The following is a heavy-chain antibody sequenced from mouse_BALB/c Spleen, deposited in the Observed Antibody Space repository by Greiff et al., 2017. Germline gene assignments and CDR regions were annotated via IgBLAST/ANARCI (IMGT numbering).Heavy chain of an antibody. CDR2: IRSKSNNYAT. CDR1: GFTFNTYA. D-gene: IGHD1-1*02. J-gene: IGHJ2*01. CDR3: VSYYGDY. Sequence: EVKLVESGGGLVQPKGSLKLSCAASGFTFNTYAMNWVRQAPGKGLEWVARIRSKSNNYATYYADSVKDRFTISRDDSQSMLYLQMNNLKTEDTAMYYCVSYYGDYWGQGTTLTVSS. V-gene: IGHV10-1*02.